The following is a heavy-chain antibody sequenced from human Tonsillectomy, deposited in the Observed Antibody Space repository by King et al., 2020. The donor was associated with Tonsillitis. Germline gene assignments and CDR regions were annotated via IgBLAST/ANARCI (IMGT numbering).Heavy chain of an antibody. D-gene: IGHD2-15*01. CDR1: GFTFGNYG. CDR3: AKDGIGLAVWYCYL. J-gene: IGHJ2*01. V-gene: IGHV3-30*18. CDR2: IAYDASYE. Sequence: VQLVESGGGVVQPGTSLRLSCAASGFTFGNYGMHWVRQAPGKGLEWVALIAYDASYENYGDSVKGRFTISRDNSKNTLYLEMNSLRVEDTAVYYCAKDGIGLAVWYCYLWRRGTRVTVSS.